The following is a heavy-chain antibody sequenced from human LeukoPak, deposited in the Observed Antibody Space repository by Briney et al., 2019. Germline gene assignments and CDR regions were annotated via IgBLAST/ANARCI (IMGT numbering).Heavy chain of an antibody. CDR2: IYYSGST. CDR3: ARYLWEWSPDSDAFDI. D-gene: IGHD3-3*01. J-gene: IGHJ3*02. CDR1: GGSISSGDYY. Sequence: SETLSLTCTVSGGSISSGDYYWSWIRQPPGKGLECIGYIYYSGSTYYNPSLKSRVTISVDTSKNQFSLKLSSVTAADTAVYYCARYLWEWSPDSDAFDIWGQGTMVTVSS. V-gene: IGHV4-30-4*01.